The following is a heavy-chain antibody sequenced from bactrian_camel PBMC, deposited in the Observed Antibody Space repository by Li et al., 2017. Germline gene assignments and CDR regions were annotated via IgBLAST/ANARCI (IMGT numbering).Heavy chain of an antibody. CDR1: GYISTAFC. J-gene: IGHJ4*01. CDR3: AAQVYCSGGFSGAYAY. CDR2: ISSGGGTI. V-gene: IGHV3S59*01. Sequence: DVQLVESGGGSVQAGGSLRLSCGVSGYISTAFCMAWFRQAPGKEREGVAEISSGGGTIYYATSVKGRFTISRDNAANTLYLQMSSLKPEDTAMYYCAAQVYCSGGFSGAYAYWGQGTQVTVS. D-gene: IGHD2*01.